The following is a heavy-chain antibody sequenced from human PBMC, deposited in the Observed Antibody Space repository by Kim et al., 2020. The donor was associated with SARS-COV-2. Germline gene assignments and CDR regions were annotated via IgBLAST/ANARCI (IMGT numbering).Heavy chain of an antibody. V-gene: IGHV4-34*01. Sequence: SLKSRVNISVDTSKNQFSLKLSSVTAADTAVYYCARVRKVYYDSSGYFNYWGQGTLVTVSS. CDR3: ARVRKVYYDSSGYFNY. J-gene: IGHJ4*02. D-gene: IGHD3-22*01.